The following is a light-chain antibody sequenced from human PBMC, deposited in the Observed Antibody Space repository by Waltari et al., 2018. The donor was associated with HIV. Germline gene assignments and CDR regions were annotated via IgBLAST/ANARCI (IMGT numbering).Light chain of an antibody. J-gene: IGKJ2*01. CDR2: QAS. Sequence: IQMTQSPSILSASVGDRVPITCRAIQNVDSWLAWYQQRPGKAPKLLIYQASTLQYGVPARFTGSGSGTNVTRTINSLHPDDFATYYCQQYKSDVYTFGLGTRLDLK. V-gene: IGKV1-5*03. CDR1: QNVDSW. CDR3: QQYKSDVYT.